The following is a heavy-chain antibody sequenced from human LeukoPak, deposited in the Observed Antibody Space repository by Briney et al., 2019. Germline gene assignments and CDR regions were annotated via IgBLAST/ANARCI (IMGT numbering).Heavy chain of an antibody. CDR3: TTGSTSDYGSGSYTTIDY. J-gene: IGHJ4*02. CDR2: IKSKNNGGTT. D-gene: IGHD3-10*01. CDR1: GSTFRNAW. V-gene: IGHV3-15*01. Sequence: NSGGSLRLSCAASGSTFRNAWMSWVRQAPGKGLEWVGRIKSKNNGGTTDYAAPVTGRFTISRDDSRNTLYLQMNSLKTEDTGVYYCTTGSTSDYGSGSYTTIDYWGQGTLVTVSS.